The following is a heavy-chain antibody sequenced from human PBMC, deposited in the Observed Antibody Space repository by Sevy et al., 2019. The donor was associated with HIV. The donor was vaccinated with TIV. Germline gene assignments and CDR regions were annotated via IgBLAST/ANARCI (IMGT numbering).Heavy chain of an antibody. CDR3: AREPDYDFWSGYNTRDYYYGMDV. CDR2: INHSGST. D-gene: IGHD3-3*01. J-gene: IGHJ6*02. Sequence: SETLSLTCAVYGGSFSGYYWSWIRQPPGKGLEWIGEINHSGSTNYNPSLKSRVTISVDTSKNQFSLKLSSVTAADTAVYYCAREPDYDFWSGYNTRDYYYGMDVWGQGTTVTVSS. V-gene: IGHV4-34*01. CDR1: GGSFSGYY.